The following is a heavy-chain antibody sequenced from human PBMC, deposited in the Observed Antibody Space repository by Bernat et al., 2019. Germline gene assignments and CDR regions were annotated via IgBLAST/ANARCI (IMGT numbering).Heavy chain of an antibody. D-gene: IGHD3-16*01. V-gene: IGHV3-23*01. J-gene: IGHJ3*02. CDR1: GFTFSSYA. CDR3: AKEGIMITFGGVADAFDI. CDR2: ISGSGGST. Sequence: EVQLLESGGGLVQPGGSLRLSCAASGFTFSSYAMSWVRQAPGKGLEWVSAISGSGGSTYYADSVKGRFTISRDNSKNTLYLQMNSLRAEDTAVYYCAKEGIMITFGGVADAFDIWGQGTMVTVSS.